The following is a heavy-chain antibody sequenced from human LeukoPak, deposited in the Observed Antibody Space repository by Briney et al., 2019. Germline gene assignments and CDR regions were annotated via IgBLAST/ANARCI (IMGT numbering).Heavy chain of an antibody. Sequence: SETLSLTCAVSGGSISSGGYSWSWIRQPPGKGLEWIGYIYHSGSTYYNPSLKSRVTISVDRSKNQLSLKLSSVTAADTAVYYCARKVVAAPTARSYYYYYYGMDVWGQGTTVTVSS. J-gene: IGHJ6*02. CDR1: GGSISSGGYS. CDR2: IYHSGST. CDR3: ARKVVAAPTARSYYYYYYGMDV. D-gene: IGHD2-15*01. V-gene: IGHV4-30-2*01.